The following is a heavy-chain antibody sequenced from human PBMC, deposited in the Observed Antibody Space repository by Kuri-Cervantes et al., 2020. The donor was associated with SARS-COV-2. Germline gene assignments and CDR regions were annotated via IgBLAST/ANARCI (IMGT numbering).Heavy chain of an antibody. V-gene: IGHV2-5*01. CDR1: WFSLSTSGVG. CDR3: AHRTEGGDYFDY. Sequence: SGPTLVKPTQTLTLTCTFSWFSLSTSGVGVGWIRQPPGKALEWLALIYWNDDKRYSPSLKSRLTNTKDTSKNQVVLTMTNMDPVDTATYYCAHRTEGGDYFDYWGQGTLVTVSS. CDR2: IYWNDDK. D-gene: IGHD1-14*01. J-gene: IGHJ4*02.